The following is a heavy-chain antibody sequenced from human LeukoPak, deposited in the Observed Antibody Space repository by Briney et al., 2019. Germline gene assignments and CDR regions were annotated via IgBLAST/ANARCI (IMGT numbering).Heavy chain of an antibody. Sequence: PGGSLRLSCAASGFTVSSNYMSWVRQAPGKGLEWVSVIYSGGSTYYADSVKGRFTISRDNSKNTLYLQMNSLRAEDTAVYYCARGYDYVWGSYRWYYFDYWGQGTLVTVSS. V-gene: IGHV3-66*01. J-gene: IGHJ4*02. CDR1: GFTVSSNY. D-gene: IGHD3-16*02. CDR3: ARGYDYVWGSYRWYYFDY. CDR2: IYSGGST.